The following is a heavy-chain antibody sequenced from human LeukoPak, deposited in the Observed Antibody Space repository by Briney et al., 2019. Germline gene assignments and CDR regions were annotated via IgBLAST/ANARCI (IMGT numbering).Heavy chain of an antibody. V-gene: IGHV3-23*01. D-gene: IGHD3-9*01. J-gene: IGHJ4*02. CDR1: GITFSNYA. Sequence: GASLRLSCAASGITFSNYAMSWVRQAPGKGLEWVSAIVGSGGSTYYADSVKGRFSISRDNSKNTLFLQMNSLRVEDTALYYCSKWGDYDVLTGYYDSDFWGQGTLVTVSS. CDR2: IVGSGGST. CDR3: SKWGDYDVLTGYYDSDF.